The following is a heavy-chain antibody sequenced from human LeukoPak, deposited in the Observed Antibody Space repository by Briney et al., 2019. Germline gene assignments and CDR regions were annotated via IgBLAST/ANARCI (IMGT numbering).Heavy chain of an antibody. CDR2: TSSDLNVK. J-gene: IGHJ4*02. V-gene: IGHV3-30-3*01. CDR1: GFTFRNYV. D-gene: IGHD3-10*01. Sequence: GGSLRPSCAASGFTFRNYVIHWVRQAPGKGLEWVAVTSSDLNVKLYADSVKGRFTISRDNSRSTLYLQMNSLRPEDTAIYYCAREGYYGSGSPPSLYLDYWGQGTLVTVSS. CDR3: AREGYYGSGSPPSLYLDY.